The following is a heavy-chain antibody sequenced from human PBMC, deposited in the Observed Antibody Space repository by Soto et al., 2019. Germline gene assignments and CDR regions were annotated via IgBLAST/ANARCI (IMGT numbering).Heavy chain of an antibody. V-gene: IGHV3-23*01. CDR3: AKGGYGAHDAFDI. Sequence: GGSLRLSCAASGFPFSSYAMSWVRQASGKGLEWVSAISGSGGSTYYADSVKGRFTISRDNSKNTLYLQMNSLRAEDTAVYYCAKGGYGAHDAFDIWGQGTMVTVSS. D-gene: IGHD4-17*01. CDR2: ISGSGGST. CDR1: GFPFSSYA. J-gene: IGHJ3*02.